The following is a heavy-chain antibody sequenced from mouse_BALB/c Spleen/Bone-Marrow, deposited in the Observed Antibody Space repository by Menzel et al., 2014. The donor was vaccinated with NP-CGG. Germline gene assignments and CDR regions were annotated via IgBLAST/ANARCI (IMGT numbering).Heavy chain of an antibody. D-gene: IGHD2-4*01. J-gene: IGHJ4*01. CDR1: GFSLTGYG. V-gene: IGHV2-6-7*01. CDR2: IWGDGST. CDR3: ARDSFLITRALDY. Sequence: QVHVKQSGPGLVAPSQSLSITCTVSGFSLTGYGVSWVRQPPGKGLEWLGMIWGDGSTDYNSALKSRLSITKDNSKSQVFLKMSSLQTDGTARYYCARDSFLITRALDYWGQGTSVTVSS.